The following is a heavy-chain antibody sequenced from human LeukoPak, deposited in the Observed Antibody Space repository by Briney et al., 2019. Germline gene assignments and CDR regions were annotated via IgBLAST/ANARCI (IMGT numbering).Heavy chain of an antibody. V-gene: IGHV1-46*01. CDR3: ARVGRDGYNSH. CDR1: GYTLTSYY. CDR2: INPSGGST. J-gene: IGHJ4*02. D-gene: IGHD5-24*01. Sequence: ASVKVSCKASGYTLTSYYMHWVRQAPGQGLEWMGIINPSGGSTSYAQKFQGRVTMTRNTSISTAYMELSSLRSEDTAVYYCARVGRDGYNSHWGQGTLVTVSS.